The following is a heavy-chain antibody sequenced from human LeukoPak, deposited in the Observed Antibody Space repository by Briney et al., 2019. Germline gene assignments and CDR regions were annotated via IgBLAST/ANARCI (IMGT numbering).Heavy chain of an antibody. CDR3: ARVGHIVAAGTYDW. CDR2: ISYSGSP. J-gene: IGHJ4*02. D-gene: IGHD6-13*01. CDR1: GDSISNYY. Sequence: PSETLSLTCTVSGDSISNYYWNWIRQTPGKGLEWIGYISYSGSPNYNPSLKSRVTISADTSKNQFSLNLSSVTAADTAVYYCARVGHIVAAGTYDWWGQGTLVTVSS. V-gene: IGHV4-59*08.